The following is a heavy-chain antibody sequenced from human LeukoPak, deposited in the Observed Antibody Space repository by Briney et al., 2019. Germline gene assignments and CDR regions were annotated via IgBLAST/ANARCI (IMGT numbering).Heavy chain of an antibody. D-gene: IGHD5-18*01. Sequence: SETLSLTCTVSGGSVSSGSYYWSWIRQPPGKGLEWIGYIYYSVSTNYNPSLKSRVTISVDTSKNQFSLKLSSVTAADTAVYYCARERDTAMEQGYYYYGMDVWGQGTTVTVSS. V-gene: IGHV4-61*01. CDR2: IYYSVST. CDR1: GGSVSSGSYY. CDR3: ARERDTAMEQGYYYYGMDV. J-gene: IGHJ6*02.